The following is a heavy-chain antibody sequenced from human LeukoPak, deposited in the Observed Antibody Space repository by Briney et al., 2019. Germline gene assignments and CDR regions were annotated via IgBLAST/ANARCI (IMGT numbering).Heavy chain of an antibody. J-gene: IGHJ4*02. CDR2: INPNSGGT. D-gene: IGHD2-15*01. CDR1: GYTFTGYY. Sequence: ASVNVSCKASGYTFTGYYMHWVRQAPGQGLEWMGWINPNSGGTNYAKKFQGRVTMTRDTSISTAYMELSRLRSDDTAVYYCARGDYCSGGSCYLALYYWGQGTLVTVSS. V-gene: IGHV1-2*02. CDR3: ARGDYCSGGSCYLALYY.